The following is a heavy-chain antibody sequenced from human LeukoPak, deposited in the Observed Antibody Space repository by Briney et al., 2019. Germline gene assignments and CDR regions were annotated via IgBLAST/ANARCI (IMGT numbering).Heavy chain of an antibody. Sequence: GGSLRLSCAASGFTFSSYSMNWVRQAPGKGLEWVSYISSSSSTIYYADSVKGRFTISRDNAKNSLYLQMNSLRAEDTAVYYCASVSGSYYNWDDAFDIWGQGTMVTVSS. CDR1: GFTFSSYS. CDR2: ISSSSSTI. D-gene: IGHD1-26*01. CDR3: ASVSGSYYNWDDAFDI. J-gene: IGHJ3*02. V-gene: IGHV3-48*01.